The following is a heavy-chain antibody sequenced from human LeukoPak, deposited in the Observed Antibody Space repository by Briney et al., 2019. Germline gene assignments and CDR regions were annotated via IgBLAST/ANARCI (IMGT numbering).Heavy chain of an antibody. CDR3: ARGNYYDSSGYYSYYYYYGMDV. J-gene: IGHJ6*02. D-gene: IGHD3-22*01. CDR1: GGSFSGYY. CDR2: INHSGST. V-gene: IGHV4-34*01. Sequence: PSETLSPTCAVYGGSFSGYYWSWIRQPPGKGLEWIGEINHSGSTNYNPSLKSRVTISVDTSKNQFSLKLSSVTAADTAVYYCARGNYYDSSGYYSYYYYYGMDVWGQGTTVTVSS.